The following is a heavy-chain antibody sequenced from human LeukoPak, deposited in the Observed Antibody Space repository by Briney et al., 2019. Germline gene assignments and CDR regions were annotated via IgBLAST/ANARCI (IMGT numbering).Heavy chain of an antibody. V-gene: IGHV3-48*01. CDR3: ARGVRVPEGV. J-gene: IGHJ4*02. Sequence: GGSLRLSYAASGFTFSSYSMNWVRQAPGKVLGWVSYISSSRSTIYYADSVKGRFTISRDNAKNSLYLQMNSLRAEDTAVYYCARGVRVPEGVWGQGTLVNVSS. CDR1: GFTFSSYS. D-gene: IGHD1-1*01. CDR2: ISSSRSTI.